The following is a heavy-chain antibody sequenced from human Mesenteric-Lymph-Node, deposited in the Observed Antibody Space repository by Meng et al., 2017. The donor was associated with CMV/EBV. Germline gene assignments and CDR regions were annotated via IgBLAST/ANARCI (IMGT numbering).Heavy chain of an antibody. D-gene: IGHD3-3*01. CDR1: GFTLSNYA. CDR2: INTSGSTT. J-gene: IGHJ3*02. Sequence: GESLKISCVASGFTLSNYAMSWVRQAPGKGLEWISCINTSGSTTYYADSVKGRFTVSRDNAKNSLFLQMNSLRAEDTAVYYCARVWSGYPDAFDIWGQGTKVTVSS. V-gene: IGHV3-48*03. CDR3: ARVWSGYPDAFDI.